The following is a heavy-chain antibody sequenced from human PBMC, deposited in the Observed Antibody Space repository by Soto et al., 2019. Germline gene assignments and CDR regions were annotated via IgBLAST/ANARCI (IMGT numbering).Heavy chain of an antibody. V-gene: IGHV4-59*01. CDR3: ARGEGPTTVYFDY. Sequence: PSETRSRTCTVSGGSISSYCWSWMRQPPGKGLEWIGYIYYSGSTNYNPSLKSRVTISVDTSKNQFSLKLSSVTAADTAVYYCARGEGPTTVYFDYWGQGTLVTVS. J-gene: IGHJ4*02. D-gene: IGHD1-26*01. CDR2: IYYSGST. CDR1: GGSISSYC.